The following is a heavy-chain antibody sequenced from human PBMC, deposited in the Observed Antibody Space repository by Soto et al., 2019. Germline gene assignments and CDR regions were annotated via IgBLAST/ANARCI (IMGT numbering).Heavy chain of an antibody. J-gene: IGHJ6*02. CDR3: RLWLVELPHYYYGLDV. CDR2: IRSKAYGGTT. V-gene: IGHV3-49*05. Sequence: ELQLVDSGGGLVKPGRSLRLSCTASGITFRDYAMSWFRQAPGKGLEWVGLIRSKAYGGTTEYAASVKGRITISRDESESIAYLQMNSLKTEDTAVYYCRLWLVELPHYYYGLDVWGQGTTVTVSS. CDR1: GITFRDYA. D-gene: IGHD3-10*01.